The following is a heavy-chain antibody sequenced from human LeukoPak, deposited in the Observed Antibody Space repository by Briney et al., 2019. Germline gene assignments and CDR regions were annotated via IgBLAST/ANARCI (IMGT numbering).Heavy chain of an antibody. J-gene: IGHJ3*02. CDR2: IDHRGIT. Sequence: SETLSLTCAVYGVSFSGYYWSWIRRPPGKGLEWIGEIDHRGITNYNPSLKSRVTISVDTSKNQFSLKLSSVTAADTAVYYCAREVATLRGAFDIWGQGTMVTVSS. V-gene: IGHV4-34*01. CDR1: GVSFSGYY. CDR3: AREVATLRGAFDI. D-gene: IGHD2-21*02.